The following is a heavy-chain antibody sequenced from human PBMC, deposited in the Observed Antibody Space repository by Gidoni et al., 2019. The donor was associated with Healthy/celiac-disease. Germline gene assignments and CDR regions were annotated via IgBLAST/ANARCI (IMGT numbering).Heavy chain of an antibody. V-gene: IGHV1-2*02. Sequence: QVQLVQSGAEVKKPGASVKVSCKASGYTFTGYYMHWVRQAPGQGLGWRGWINPSGGGTNYAQRLQGRLTMTRDTSISTAYMELSRLGSDDTAVNYWARGGGWELLYNYYYGMDVWGQGTTVTVSS. CDR2: INPSGGGT. CDR3: ARGGGWELLYNYYYGMDV. D-gene: IGHD1-26*01. CDR1: GYTFTGYY. J-gene: IGHJ6*02.